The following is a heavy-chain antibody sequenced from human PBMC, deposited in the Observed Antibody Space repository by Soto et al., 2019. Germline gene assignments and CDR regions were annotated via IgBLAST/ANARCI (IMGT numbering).Heavy chain of an antibody. J-gene: IGHJ4*02. CDR3: ARGAIHYYDNSGYYPRYFDY. Sequence: PSETLSLTCTVSGGSISSGDYYWSWIRQHPGKGLEWIGYIYYSGSTYYNPSLKSRVTISVDTSKNQFSLKLSSVTAADTAVYYCARGAIHYYDNSGYYPRYFDYWGQGTLVTVSS. D-gene: IGHD3-22*01. CDR2: IYYSGST. V-gene: IGHV4-31*03. CDR1: GGSISSGDYY.